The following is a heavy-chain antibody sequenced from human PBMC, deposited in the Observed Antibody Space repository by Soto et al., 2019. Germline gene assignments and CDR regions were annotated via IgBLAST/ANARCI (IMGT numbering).Heavy chain of an antibody. CDR2: IYYSGST. V-gene: IGHV4-39*01. CDR1: GGSISSSSYY. J-gene: IGHJ4*02. CDR3: ARHIPYYFDY. Sequence: SETLSLTCTVSGGSISSSSYYWGWIRQPPGKGLEWIGSIYYSGSTYYNPSLKSRVTISVDTSKNQFSLKLSSVTAADTAVYYCARHIPYYFDYWGQGTLVTVSS.